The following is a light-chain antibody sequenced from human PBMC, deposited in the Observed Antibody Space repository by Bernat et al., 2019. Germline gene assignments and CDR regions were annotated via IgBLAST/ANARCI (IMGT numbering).Light chain of an antibody. Sequence: QSVLTQPASASGSPGQSITISCSGTSSDVGGYNFVSCYQLHPGKPPKFMIYGVSNRASGVSHRFSGSKSGNTASLTISGLQAEDEADYYCRSFTGRGNGVVFGGGTKLTVL. V-gene: IGLV2-14*03. CDR2: GVS. CDR1: SSDVGGYNF. J-gene: IGLJ2*01. CDR3: RSFTGRGNGVV.